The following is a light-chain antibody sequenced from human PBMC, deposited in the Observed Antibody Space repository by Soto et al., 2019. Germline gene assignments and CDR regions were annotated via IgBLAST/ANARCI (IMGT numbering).Light chain of an antibody. CDR3: QQSYSRVWT. Sequence: DIQMTQSPSSLSTSVGDRVTITCRASQSISSYLNWYQQKPGKAPKLLIYAASSLQSGVPSRFSGSGSGTDFTLTISSLQPEDFATYYCQQSYSRVWTFGQGTKLDIK. CDR1: QSISSY. CDR2: AAS. J-gene: IGKJ2*02. V-gene: IGKV1-39*01.